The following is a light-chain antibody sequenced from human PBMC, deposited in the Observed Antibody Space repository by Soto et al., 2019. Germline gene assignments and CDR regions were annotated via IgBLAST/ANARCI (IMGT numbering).Light chain of an antibody. V-gene: IGKV3-20*01. J-gene: IGKJ1*01. CDR2: GAS. CDR1: QSVSSSF. CDR3: QQDGSSPRR. Sequence: IMFTLSPCTLSLTTGERATLSCRASQSVSSSFLAWYQQKPGQAPRLLIYGASGRATGIPDRFSGSGSGTDFTLTISRLEPEDFAVYYCQQDGSSPRRFGEGAKV.